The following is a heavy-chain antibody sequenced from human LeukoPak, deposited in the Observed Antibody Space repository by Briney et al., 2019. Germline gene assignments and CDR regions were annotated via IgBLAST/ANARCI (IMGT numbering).Heavy chain of an antibody. CDR2: ISGSGGST. V-gene: IGHV3-23*01. J-gene: IGHJ4*02. Sequence: GGSLRLSCAASGFTFSSYAMSWVRQAPGKGLEWVSAISGSGGSTYYADSVKGRFTISRDNSKNSLYLQMNSLRAEDTAVYYCARALEVDYDSSPPGGYWGQGTLVTVSS. D-gene: IGHD3-22*01. CDR3: ARALEVDYDSSPPGGY. CDR1: GFTFSSYA.